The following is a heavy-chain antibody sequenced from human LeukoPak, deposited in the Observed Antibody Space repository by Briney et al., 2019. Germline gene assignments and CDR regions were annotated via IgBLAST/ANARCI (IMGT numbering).Heavy chain of an antibody. V-gene: IGHV4-34*01. CDR3: ASSMVRGVDDFDY. Sequence: PSETLSLTCAVYGGSFSGYYWSWIRQPPGKGLEWIGEINHSGSTNYNPSLKSRVTISVDTSKNQFSLKLSSVTAADTAVYYCASSMVRGVDDFDYWGQGTLVTVSS. CDR2: INHSGST. J-gene: IGHJ4*02. CDR1: GGSFSGYY. D-gene: IGHD3-10*01.